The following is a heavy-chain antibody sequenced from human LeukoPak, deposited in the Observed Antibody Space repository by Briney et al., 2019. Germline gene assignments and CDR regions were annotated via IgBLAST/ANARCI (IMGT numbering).Heavy chain of an antibody. CDR1: GYTFTSYG. CDR3: ARDDLVVPADY. Sequence: ASVKVSCKASGYTFTSYGISWVRQAPGQGLEWMGWISGYNDNTNYAQKLQGRVTMTTDTSTSTAYMELRSLRSDDTAVYYCARDDLVVPADYWGQGTLVTVSS. CDR2: ISGYNDNT. V-gene: IGHV1-18*01. J-gene: IGHJ4*02. D-gene: IGHD2-2*01.